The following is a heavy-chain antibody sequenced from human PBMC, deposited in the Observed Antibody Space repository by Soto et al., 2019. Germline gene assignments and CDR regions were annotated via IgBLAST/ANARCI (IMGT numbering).Heavy chain of an antibody. CDR3: AKDRERDAWYEDY. CDR2: ISPDGSST. Sequence: GGSLRLSCAASGFTFSASWMHWVRQTPGKGLVWVSHISPDGSSTRDADSVKGRFTISRDNSKNTLYLQMNSLRAEDTAVYYCAKDRERDAWYEDYWGQGTLVTVSS. V-gene: IGHV3-74*01. CDR1: GFTFSASW. D-gene: IGHD6-13*01. J-gene: IGHJ4*02.